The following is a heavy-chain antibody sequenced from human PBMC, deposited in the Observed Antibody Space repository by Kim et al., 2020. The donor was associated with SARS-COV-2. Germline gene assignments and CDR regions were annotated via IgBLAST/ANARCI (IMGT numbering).Heavy chain of an antibody. CDR2: IYYSGST. J-gene: IGHJ4*02. CDR3: AGYSYDSSGYYYGVGDY. Sequence: SETLSLTCTVSGGSISSYYWSWIRQPPGKGLEWIGYIYYSGSTNYNPSLKSRVTISVDTSKNQFSLKLSSVTAADTAVYYCAGYSYDSSGYYYGVGDYWGQGTLVTVSS. D-gene: IGHD3-22*01. V-gene: IGHV4-59*08. CDR1: GGSISSYY.